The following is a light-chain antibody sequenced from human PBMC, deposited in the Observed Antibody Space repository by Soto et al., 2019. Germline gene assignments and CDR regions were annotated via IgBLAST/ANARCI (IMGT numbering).Light chain of an antibody. CDR2: DAS. Sequence: EIVMTQSPATLSVSPGERATLSCRASQSVSNNLAWYQQKPGQAPRVLIYDASTRATGIPARFSGSGSGTEFTLTISSLQSEDFAVYYYRQYKNWPSFTFGPGTKVDIK. J-gene: IGKJ3*01. CDR3: RQYKNWPSFT. V-gene: IGKV3-15*01. CDR1: QSVSNN.